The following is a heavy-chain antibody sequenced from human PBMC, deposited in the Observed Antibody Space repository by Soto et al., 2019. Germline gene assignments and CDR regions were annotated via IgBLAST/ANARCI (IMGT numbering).Heavy chain of an antibody. CDR2: VYWNHHT. J-gene: IGHJ5*02. V-gene: IGHV2-5*01. CDR1: GFSVTTRQAG. CDR3: VHEYSSSTWIDP. D-gene: IGHD6-6*01. Sequence: GPQLVNPTLTVTLTWPFPGFSVTTRQAGVGWLGKHGGKALAWLALVYWNHHTRYNSSRNTMLTISKDTSKNQVVLTVADMDPVDTATYFCVHEYSSSTWIDPWGQGAMVTVSS.